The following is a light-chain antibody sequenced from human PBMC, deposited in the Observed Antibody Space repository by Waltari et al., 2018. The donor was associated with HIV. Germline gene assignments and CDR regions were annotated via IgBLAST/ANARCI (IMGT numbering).Light chain of an antibody. V-gene: IGLV2-8*01. J-gene: IGLJ1*01. Sequence: QSALTLAPSASGSPGQSVTISCPGTSSDVGGYNLVYWYQQHPGKATKLMSYEVITRPSGVPDRLPGSKAGNTASLTVSELQAEDEADYYCSSYAGSNNFVFGTGTKVTVL. CDR2: EVI. CDR3: SSYAGSNNFV. CDR1: SSDVGGYNL.